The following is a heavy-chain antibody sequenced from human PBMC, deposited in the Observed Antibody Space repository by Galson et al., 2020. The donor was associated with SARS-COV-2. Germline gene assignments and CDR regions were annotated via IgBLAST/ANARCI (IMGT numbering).Heavy chain of an antibody. Sequence: GGSLRLSCAASGFTVSSNYMSWVRQDPGKGLEWVSVIYSGGSTYYADSVKGRFTISRDNSKNTLYLQMNSLRAEDTAVYYCARVIGGSAFDIWGQGTMVTVSS. V-gene: IGHV3-53*01. CDR2: IYSGGST. CDR3: ARVIGGSAFDI. D-gene: IGHD3-16*01. J-gene: IGHJ3*02. CDR1: GFTVSSNY.